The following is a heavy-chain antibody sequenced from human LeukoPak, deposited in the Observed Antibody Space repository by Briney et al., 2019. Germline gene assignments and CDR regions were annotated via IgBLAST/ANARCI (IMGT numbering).Heavy chain of an antibody. D-gene: IGHD3-3*01. CDR3: AREPLRFLEWLRARDYGLDV. Sequence: ASVKVSCKASGYTFTGYYMHWVRQAPGQGLEGMGWINPNSGGTNYAQKLQGRVTMTTDTSTSTAYMELRSLRSDDTAVYYCAREPLRFLEWLRARDYGLDVWGQGTTVTVSS. CDR1: GYTFTGYY. CDR2: INPNSGGT. J-gene: IGHJ6*02. V-gene: IGHV1-2*02.